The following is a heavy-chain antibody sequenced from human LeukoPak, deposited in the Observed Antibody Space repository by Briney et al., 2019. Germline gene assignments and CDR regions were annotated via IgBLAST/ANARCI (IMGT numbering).Heavy chain of an antibody. J-gene: IGHJ4*02. CDR3: AREASGNYHAFDS. CDR2: ITNSGRST. CDR1: GFSFTTYF. V-gene: IGHV3-11*04. Sequence: TAGGSLRLSCEASGFSFTTYFISWIRQAPGKGLEWVGYITNSGRSTNYADAVKGRFTISRDNAKKSVYLEMTDLRAEDTAVYYCAREASGNYHAFDSWGQGTPVTVSS. D-gene: IGHD1-26*01.